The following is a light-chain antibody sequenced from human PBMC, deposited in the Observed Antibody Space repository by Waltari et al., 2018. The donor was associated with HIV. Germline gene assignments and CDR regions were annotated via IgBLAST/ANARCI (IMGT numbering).Light chain of an antibody. V-gene: IGLV1-47*01. CDR2: ISS. CDR3: ATWDDNLSGWV. Sequence: QSVLTQPPSASATPGQRVTISCSGTNSNIGNNYVYWSQQLPGTATKVLSFISSYRPSGFPDRFSGSKSGTSASLAISGLRSEDEADYYCATWDDNLSGWVFGGGTKLTVL. J-gene: IGLJ3*02. CDR1: NSNIGNNY.